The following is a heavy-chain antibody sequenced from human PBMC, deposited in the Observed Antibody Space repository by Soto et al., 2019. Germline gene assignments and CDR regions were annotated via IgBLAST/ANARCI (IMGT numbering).Heavy chain of an antibody. J-gene: IGHJ4*01. D-gene: IGHD3-10*01. CDR1: GFTFSSYA. CDR3: ARHHFGSSSDY. Sequence: GGSLRLSCAASGFTFSSYAMSWVRQAPGKGLEWVSSISTGGTSIVYADSVRGRFSISRDNTNNSLYLQMNSLRAEDTAVYYCARHHFGSSSDYWGHGTLVTVSS. V-gene: IGHV3-21*01. CDR2: ISTGGTSI.